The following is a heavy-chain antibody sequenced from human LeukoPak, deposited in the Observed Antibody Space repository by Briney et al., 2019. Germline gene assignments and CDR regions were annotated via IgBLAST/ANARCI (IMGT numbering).Heavy chain of an antibody. J-gene: IGHJ6*02. D-gene: IGHD3-16*01. CDR2: INHNGNVN. CDR1: GFTFSGDW. V-gene: IGHV3-7*03. CDR3: ARGGGLDV. Sequence: GGSLRLSCAASGFTFSGDWMNWARQAPGKGLEWVASINHNGNVNYYVDSVKGRFPISRDNAKNSLYLQMSNLRAGDTAVYFCARGGGLDVWGQGATVTVSS.